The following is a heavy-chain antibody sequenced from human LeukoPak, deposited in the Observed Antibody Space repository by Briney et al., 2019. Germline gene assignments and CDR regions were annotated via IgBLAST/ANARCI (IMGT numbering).Heavy chain of an antibody. CDR3: ASSTIFGVAMDY. J-gene: IGHJ4*02. CDR2: IKQDGSEK. V-gene: IGHV3-7*01. Sequence: GGSLRLSCAASGFTFSLYAMSWVRQAPGKGLEWVANIKQDGSEKYYVDSVKGRFTISRDNAKNSLYLQMNSLRAEDTAVYYCASSTIFGVAMDYWGQGTLVTVSS. D-gene: IGHD3-3*01. CDR1: GFTFSLYA.